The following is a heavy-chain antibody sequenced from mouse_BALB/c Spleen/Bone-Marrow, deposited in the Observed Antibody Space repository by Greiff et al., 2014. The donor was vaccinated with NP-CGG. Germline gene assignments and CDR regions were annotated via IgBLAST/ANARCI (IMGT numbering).Heavy chain of an antibody. Sequence: EVQLEEPGGGLVQPGGSLKLSCAASGFTFSRYTMSWVRQTPEKRLEWVAYISNGGGSTYYPDTDTVKGRFTISRDNAKNTLYLQMSSRKSEDTAMYYCARHGVRREWYFDVWGAGTTVTVSS. CDR1: GFTFSRYT. CDR3: ARHGVRREWYFDV. CDR2: ISNGGGST. V-gene: IGHV5-12-2*01. D-gene: IGHD2-14*01. J-gene: IGHJ1*01.